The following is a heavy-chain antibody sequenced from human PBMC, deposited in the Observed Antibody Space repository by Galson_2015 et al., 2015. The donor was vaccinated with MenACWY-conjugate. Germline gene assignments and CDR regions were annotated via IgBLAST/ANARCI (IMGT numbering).Heavy chain of an antibody. CDR3: ARRANYYYGMDV. V-gene: IGHV1-3*01. J-gene: IGHJ6*02. CDR2: INAGNGNT. Sequence: SVKVSCKASGYTFTSYAMHWVRQAPGQRLEWMGWINAGNGNTKYSQKFQGRVTITRDTSASTAYMELSSLRSEDTAVYYCARRANYYYGMDVWGQGTTVTVSS. CDR1: GYTFTSYA.